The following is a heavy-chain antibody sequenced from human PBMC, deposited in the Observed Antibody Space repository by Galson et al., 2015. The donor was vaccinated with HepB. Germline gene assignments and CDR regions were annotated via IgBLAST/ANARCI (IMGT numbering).Heavy chain of an antibody. CDR1: GFTFSSYG. CDR2: IWYDGSNK. D-gene: IGHD2-2*02. CDR3: ARDADIVVVPAAIGGAYYGMDV. V-gene: IGHV3-33*01. J-gene: IGHJ6*02. Sequence: SLRLSCAASGFTFSSYGMHWVRQAPGKGLEWVAVIWYDGSNKYYADSVKGRFTISRDNSKNTLYLQMNRLRAEDTAVYYCARDADIVVVPAAIGGAYYGMDVWGQGTTVTVSS.